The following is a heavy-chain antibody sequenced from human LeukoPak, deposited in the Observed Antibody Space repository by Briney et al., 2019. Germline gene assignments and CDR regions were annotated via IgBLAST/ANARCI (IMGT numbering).Heavy chain of an antibody. V-gene: IGHV4-59*08. CDR1: GGSISSYY. D-gene: IGHD3-3*01. CDR2: IYYSGST. Sequence: PSETLSLTCTVSGGSISSYYWSWIRQPPGKGLEWIGYIYYSGSTNYNPSLKSRVTISVDTSKNQFSLKLSSVTAADTAVYYCARHRGPYYDFWSGYPASYYYYGMDVWGQGTTVTVSS. J-gene: IGHJ6*02. CDR3: ARHRGPYYDFWSGYPASYYYYGMDV.